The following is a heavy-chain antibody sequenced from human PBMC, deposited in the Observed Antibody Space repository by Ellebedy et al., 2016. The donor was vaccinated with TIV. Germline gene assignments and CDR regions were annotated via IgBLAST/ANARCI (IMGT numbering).Heavy chain of an antibody. J-gene: IGHJ3*02. V-gene: IGHV4-30-4*08. Sequence: SETLSLTXTVSGGSISSSSYYWGWIRQPPGKGLEWIGYIYYSGSTYYNPSLKSRVTISIDTSKNQFSLKLSSVTAADTAVYYCARVGSIRGAFDIWGQGTMVTVSS. D-gene: IGHD3-10*01. CDR3: ARVGSIRGAFDI. CDR2: IYYSGST. CDR1: GGSISSSSYY.